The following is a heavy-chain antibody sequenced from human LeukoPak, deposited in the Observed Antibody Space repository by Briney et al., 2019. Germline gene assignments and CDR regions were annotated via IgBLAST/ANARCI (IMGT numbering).Heavy chain of an antibody. J-gene: IGHJ4*02. CDR2: IYSGGST. V-gene: IGHV3-53*05. Sequence: PGGSLRLSCAASGFTVSSNYMSWVRQAPGKGLEWVSVIYSGGSTYYADSVKGRFTISRDNSKNTLYLQMNSLRTEDTAVYYCARDVAAAAAYYFDYWGQGTLVTVSS. CDR3: ARDVAAAAAYYFDY. CDR1: GFTVSSNY. D-gene: IGHD6-13*01.